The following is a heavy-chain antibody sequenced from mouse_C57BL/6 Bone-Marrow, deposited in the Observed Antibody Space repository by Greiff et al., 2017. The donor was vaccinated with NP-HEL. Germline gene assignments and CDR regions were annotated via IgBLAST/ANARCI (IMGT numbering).Heavy chain of an antibody. V-gene: IGHV5-4*01. CDR1: GFTFSSYA. CDR2: ISDGGSYT. Sequence: VQLKESGGGLVKPGGSLKLSCAASGFTFSSYAMSWVRQTPEKRLEWVATISDGGSYTYYPDNVKGRFTISRDNAKNNLYLQMSHLKSEDTAMYYCAREEDGYDEGHAMDYWGQGTSVTVSS. J-gene: IGHJ4*01. D-gene: IGHD2-2*01. CDR3: AREEDGYDEGHAMDY.